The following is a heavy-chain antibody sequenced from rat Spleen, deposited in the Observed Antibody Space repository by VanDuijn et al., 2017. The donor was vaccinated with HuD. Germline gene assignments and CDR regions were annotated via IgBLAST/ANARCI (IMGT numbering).Heavy chain of an antibody. V-gene: IGHV5-25*01. CDR3: ARHQGGFAY. J-gene: IGHJ3*01. CDR2: ISTSGGST. D-gene: IGHD5-1*01. Sequence: EVQLVESDGGLVQPGRSLKLSCAASGFTFSDYYMAWVRQAPTKGLEWVATISTSGGSTYYRDSVKGRFTVSRDNAKSTLYLQMDSLRSEDTATYYCARHQGGFAYWGQGTLVTVSS. CDR1: GFTFSDYY.